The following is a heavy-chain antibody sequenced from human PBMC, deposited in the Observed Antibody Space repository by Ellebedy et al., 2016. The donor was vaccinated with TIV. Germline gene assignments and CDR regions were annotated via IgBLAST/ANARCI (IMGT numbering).Heavy chain of an antibody. CDR1: GATFGSFA. J-gene: IGHJ5*02. CDR2: IIPLFDKT. CDR3: AKSNGFYNWFNP. Sequence: SVKVSCXASGATFGSFALSWVRQAPGQGLEWMGGIIPLFDKTQYAQKFQGRLTFSADDSTSTAYMELSSLRSDDTAVYYCAKSNGFYNWFNPWGQGTLVAVLS. V-gene: IGHV1-69*13. D-gene: IGHD2-8*01.